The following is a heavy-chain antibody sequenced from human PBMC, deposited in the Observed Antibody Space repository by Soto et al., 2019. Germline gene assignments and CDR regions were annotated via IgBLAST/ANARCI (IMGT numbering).Heavy chain of an antibody. CDR2: FDPEDGET. V-gene: IGHV1-24*01. Sequence: GASVKVSCKVSGYTLTELSMHWVRQAPGKGLEWMGGFDPEDGETIYAQKFQGRVTMTEDTSTDTAYMELSSLRPEDTAVYYCATALGGYFDWFSFDYWGQGTLVTVSS. CDR1: GYTLTELS. CDR3: ATALGGYFDWFSFDY. D-gene: IGHD3-9*01. J-gene: IGHJ4*02.